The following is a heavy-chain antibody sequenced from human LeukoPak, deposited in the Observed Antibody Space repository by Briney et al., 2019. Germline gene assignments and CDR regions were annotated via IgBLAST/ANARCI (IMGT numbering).Heavy chain of an antibody. Sequence: EASVKVSCKTSGYTFATYFMHRVRQAPGQGLEWMGYIKPNSGVTNYAQKFRGRVTMTWDTSISTAYIELSGLTSDDTAIYYCARPTYCGSNCYFNFDYWGQGTLVTVSS. CDR3: ARPTYCGSNCYFNFDY. D-gene: IGHD2-21*02. J-gene: IGHJ4*02. V-gene: IGHV1-2*02. CDR1: GYTFATYF. CDR2: IKPNSGVT.